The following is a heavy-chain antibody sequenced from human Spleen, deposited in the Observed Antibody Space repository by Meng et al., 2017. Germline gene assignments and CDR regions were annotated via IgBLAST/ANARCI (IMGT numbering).Heavy chain of an antibody. CDR1: GYTFTGYY. J-gene: IGHJ4*02. CDR3: AREVDDFLTGYSFDY. Sequence: ASVKVSCKASGYTFTGYYMHWVRQAPGQGLEWMGRINPNSGGTNYAQKFQGRVTMTRDTSISTAYMELNRLRSDDTAVYYCAREVDDFLTGYSFDYWGQGTLVTVSS. CDR2: INPNSGGT. D-gene: IGHD3-9*01. V-gene: IGHV1-2*06.